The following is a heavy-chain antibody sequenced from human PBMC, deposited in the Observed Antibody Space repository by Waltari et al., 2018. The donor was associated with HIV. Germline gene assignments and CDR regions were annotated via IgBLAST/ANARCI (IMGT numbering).Heavy chain of an antibody. CDR1: GYTFTSYD. J-gene: IGHJ5*02. CDR2: MNPNSGNT. CDR3: VGSSTREDGFDP. D-gene: IGHD2-2*01. Sequence: QVQLVQSGAEVKKPGASVKVPCKASGYTFTSYDINWVRQATGQGLEWMGWMNPNSGNTGYAQKFQGRVTMTRNTSISTAYMELSSLRSEDTAVYYCVGSSTREDGFDPWGQGTLVTVSS. V-gene: IGHV1-8*01.